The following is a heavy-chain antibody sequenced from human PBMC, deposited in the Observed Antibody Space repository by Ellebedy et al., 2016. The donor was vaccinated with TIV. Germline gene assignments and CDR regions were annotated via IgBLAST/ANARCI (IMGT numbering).Heavy chain of an antibody. Sequence: GESLKISCAASGFTFSLYAMIWVRQAPGKGLEWVSGIVGSGAEKYADSVKGRFTISRDNSKRTVDLQMRSVRAEDTAVYFCAKDRTSGDGYWVFDSWGQGTMVSVSS. CDR1: GFTFSLYA. V-gene: IGHV3-23*01. CDR2: IVGSGAE. CDR3: AKDRTSGDGYWVFDS. J-gene: IGHJ4*02. D-gene: IGHD2-21*02.